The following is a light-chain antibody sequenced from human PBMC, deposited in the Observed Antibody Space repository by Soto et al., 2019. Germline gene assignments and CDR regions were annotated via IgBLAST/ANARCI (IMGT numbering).Light chain of an antibody. CDR1: QRVSSY. V-gene: IGKV3-11*01. CDR2: YAS. J-gene: IGKJ4*01. Sequence: EIVLTQSPATLSLSPGERATLSCRSSQRVSSYLAWYQQKPGQAPRLLIYYASNRATGIPARFSGSGSGTDFTLTISRLQPEDFATYYCQQSNNFPITFVGGTKV. CDR3: QQSNNFPIT.